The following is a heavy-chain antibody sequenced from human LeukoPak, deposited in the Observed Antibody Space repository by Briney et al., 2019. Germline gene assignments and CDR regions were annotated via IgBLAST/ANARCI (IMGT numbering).Heavy chain of an antibody. CDR2: INHSGST. D-gene: IGHD6-6*01. V-gene: IGHV4-34*01. CDR3: ARRVGTAARLTPYDY. Sequence: SETLSLTCAVYGGSFSGYYWSWIRQPPGKGLEWIGEINHSGSTNYNPSLKSRVTISEDTSKNQFSLKLSSVTAADTAVYYCARRVGTAARLTPYDYWGQGTLVTVSS. J-gene: IGHJ4*02. CDR1: GGSFSGYY.